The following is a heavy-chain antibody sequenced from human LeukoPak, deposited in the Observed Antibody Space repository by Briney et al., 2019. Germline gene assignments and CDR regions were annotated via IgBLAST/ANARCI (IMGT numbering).Heavy chain of an antibody. CDR3: ARDPGLAAAETCFDY. CDR1: GYTFTSHY. J-gene: IGHJ4*02. V-gene: IGHV1-46*01. D-gene: IGHD6-13*01. Sequence: ASVKVSCKSSGYTFTSHYMHWVRQAPGQRLEWMGIINPSGGSTSYAQKFQGRVTMTRDTSTSTVYMELSSLRSEDTAVYYCARDPGLAAAETCFDYWGQGTLVTVSS. CDR2: INPSGGST.